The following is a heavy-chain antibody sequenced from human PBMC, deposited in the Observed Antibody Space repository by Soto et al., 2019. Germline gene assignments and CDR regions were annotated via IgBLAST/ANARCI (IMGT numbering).Heavy chain of an antibody. Sequence: GGSLRLSCAVSEFNVMSYWMSWVRQAPGKGLEWVASIKEDGSEIYYLQSVRGRFTISRASAGNALHLAMNYLSAEDTGVYFCARDIGFDYVNWGQGTLVTVSS. D-gene: IGHD3-16*01. CDR1: EFNVMSYW. V-gene: IGHV3-7*01. CDR3: ARDIGFDYVN. J-gene: IGHJ4*02. CDR2: IKEDGSEI.